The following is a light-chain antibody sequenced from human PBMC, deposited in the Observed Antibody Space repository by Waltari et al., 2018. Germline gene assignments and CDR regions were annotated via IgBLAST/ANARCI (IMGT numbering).Light chain of an antibody. J-gene: IGKJ4*01. CDR1: QTVTYNF. CDR3: QQYDGLVLT. Sequence: EIVLTQSPGTLSLSPGERATLSCRASQTVTYNFLNWYQQKPGQASRLLIHGASSRATGIPDRFSGSGSGTDFTLTISRLEPDDFAVYYCQQYDGLVLTFGGGTKVEI. CDR2: GAS. V-gene: IGKV3-20*01.